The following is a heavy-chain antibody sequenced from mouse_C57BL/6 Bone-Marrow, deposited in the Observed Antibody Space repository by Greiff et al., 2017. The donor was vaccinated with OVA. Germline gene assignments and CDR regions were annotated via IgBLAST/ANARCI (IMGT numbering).Heavy chain of an antibody. D-gene: IGHD4-1*01. Sequence: EVQLQQSGAELVRPGASVKLSCTASGFNIKDDYMHWVKQRPEQGLEWIGWIDPENGDTDSASKFQGKATITADTSSNTAYLQLSSLTSEDTAVYYCTTGTWGAYWGQGTRVTVAA. V-gene: IGHV14-4*01. J-gene: IGHJ3*01. CDR3: TTGTWGAY. CDR1: GFNIKDDY. CDR2: IDPENGDT.